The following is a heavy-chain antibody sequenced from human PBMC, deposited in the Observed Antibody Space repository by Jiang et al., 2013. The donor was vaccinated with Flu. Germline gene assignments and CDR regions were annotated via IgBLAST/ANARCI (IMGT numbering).Heavy chain of an antibody. CDR1: GYTFTSYA. J-gene: IGHJ4*02. CDR3: ARDYYGSGSHGAVDY. V-gene: IGHV1-3*01. Sequence: GAEVKKPGASVKVSCKASGYTFTSYAMHWVRQAPGQRLEWMGWINAGNGNTKYSQKFQGRVTITRDTSASTAYMELSSLRSEDTAVYYCARDYYGSGSHGAVDYWGQGTLVTVSS. CDR2: INAGNGNT. D-gene: IGHD3-10*01.